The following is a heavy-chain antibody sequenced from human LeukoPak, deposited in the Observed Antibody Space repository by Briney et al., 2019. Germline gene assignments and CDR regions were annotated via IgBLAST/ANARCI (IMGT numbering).Heavy chain of an antibody. D-gene: IGHD6-13*01. CDR2: ISTSGST. J-gene: IGHJ4*02. CDR3: AREVYSSSWYAY. CDR1: GVSISTYY. Sequence: PSETLSLTCTVSGVSISTYYWTWIRQPAGKGLEWIGRISTSGSTNYNPSLKSRVTMSVDTSKNQFSLKLTSVTAADTAVYYCAREVYSSSWYAYWGQGTLVTVSS. V-gene: IGHV4-4*07.